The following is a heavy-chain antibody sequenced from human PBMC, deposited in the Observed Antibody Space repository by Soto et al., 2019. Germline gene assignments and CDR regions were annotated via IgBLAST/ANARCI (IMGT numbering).Heavy chain of an antibody. J-gene: IGHJ2*01. V-gene: IGHV3-23*01. CDR1: GFNFRKFA. D-gene: IGHD4-17*01. CDR2: MSERSGPP. CDR3: AKDQDNTDYYWIFDL. Sequence: GGSLRLSCAASGFNFRKFAMSWVRQAPGKGLEWVSGMSERSGPPLYADSVKGRFTISRDNSKSTLYLEMNNLRPEDTAVYYCAKDQDNTDYYWIFDLWGRGTPVTVSS.